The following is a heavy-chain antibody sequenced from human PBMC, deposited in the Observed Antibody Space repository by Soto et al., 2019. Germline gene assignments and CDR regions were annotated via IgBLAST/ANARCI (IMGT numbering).Heavy chain of an antibody. D-gene: IGHD4-4*01. J-gene: IGHJ4*02. CDR2: ISRDGSQK. CDR1: GDIFSTQW. V-gene: IGHV3-7*05. CDR3: GNSTIGY. Sequence: EVQQVESGGGLVQPGGSQRLSCAGSGDIFSTQWMSWVRQAPGKGLEWVAAISRDGSQKFYVDSVRGRFTISRDNAKNSLYLQLSSLRGEDTAIYYCGNSTIGYWGQGTLVTVSS.